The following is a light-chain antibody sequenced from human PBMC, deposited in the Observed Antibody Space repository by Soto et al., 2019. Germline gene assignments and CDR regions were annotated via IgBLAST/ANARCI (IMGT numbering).Light chain of an antibody. V-gene: IGKV3-11*01. CDR2: DAS. Sequence: EIVLTQSPATLSLSPGERATLSCRASQSISTYLAWYQQKPGQAPRLLIYDASNRATGIPARFSGSGSGTDFTLTISSIESEDFAVYYCQQRSNWPLTFGGGTKVEIK. CDR3: QQRSNWPLT. J-gene: IGKJ4*01. CDR1: QSISTY.